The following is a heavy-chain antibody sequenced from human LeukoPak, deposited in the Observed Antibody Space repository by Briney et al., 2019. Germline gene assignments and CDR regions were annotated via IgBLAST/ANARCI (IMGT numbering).Heavy chain of an antibody. J-gene: IGHJ4*02. CDR1: GFTFSSYG. CDR2: IRYDGSNK. D-gene: IGHD5-12*01. V-gene: IGHV3-30*02. CDR3: AKETDVYSGYDILPDY. Sequence: GGSLRLSCAASGFTFSSYGMHWVRQAPGKGLEWVAFIRYDGSNKYYADSAKGRFTISRDNSKNTLYLQMNSLRAEDTAVYYCAKETDVYSGYDILPDYWGQGTLVTVSS.